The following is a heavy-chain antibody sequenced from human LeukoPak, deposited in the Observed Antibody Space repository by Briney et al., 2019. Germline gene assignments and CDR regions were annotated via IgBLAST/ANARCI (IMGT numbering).Heavy chain of an antibody. J-gene: IGHJ3*02. D-gene: IGHD4-11*01. CDR1: GGPINNYY. CDR3: ARHYDYGNRDAFDI. CDR2: IYTAGST. Sequence: SETLSLTCTVSGGPINNYYWNWIRQPAGKGLEWIGRIYTAGSTYYNPPLKSRVTMSVQTSKNQFSLKLSSVTAADTAVYYCARHYDYGNRDAFDIWGQGTMVTVSS. V-gene: IGHV4-4*07.